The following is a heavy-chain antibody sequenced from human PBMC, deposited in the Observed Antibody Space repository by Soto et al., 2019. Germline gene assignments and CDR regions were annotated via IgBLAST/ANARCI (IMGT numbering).Heavy chain of an antibody. CDR3: ARVGDYVDYFDY. J-gene: IGHJ4*02. D-gene: IGHD4-17*01. CDR2: IYWDDDK. V-gene: IGHV2-5*02. Sequence: GLDLEWLALIYWDDDKRYSPSLKNTLTITKDTSKNQVVLTMTNMDPVDTATYYCARVGDYVDYFDYWGQGTLVTVSS.